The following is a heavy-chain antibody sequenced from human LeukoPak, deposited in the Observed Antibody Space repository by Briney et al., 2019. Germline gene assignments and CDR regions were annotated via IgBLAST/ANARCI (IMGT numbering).Heavy chain of an antibody. CDR2: IYYSGST. V-gene: IGHV4-59*01. CDR1: GGSISSYY. Sequence: SETLSLTCTVSGGSISSYYWSWIRQPPGKGLEWIGYIYYSGSTNYNPSLKSRVTISVDTSKNQFSLKLSSVTAADTAMYYCARAWATDYFDYWGQGTLVTVSS. J-gene: IGHJ4*02. CDR3: ARAWATDYFDY.